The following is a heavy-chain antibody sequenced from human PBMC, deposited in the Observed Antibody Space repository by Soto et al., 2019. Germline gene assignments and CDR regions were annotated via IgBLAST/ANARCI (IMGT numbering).Heavy chain of an antibody. CDR2: ISSSSSYI. Sequence: PWGSXRLSCAACGFTYISYRMIWIRQAPGKGLEWVSSISSSSSYIYYADSVKGRFTISRDNAKNSLYLQMNSLRAEDTAVYYCASDGATPGLGFDPWGQGTLVTVSS. CDR3: ASDGATPGLGFDP. V-gene: IGHV3-21*01. J-gene: IGHJ5*02. CDR1: GFTYISYR. D-gene: IGHD5-12*01.